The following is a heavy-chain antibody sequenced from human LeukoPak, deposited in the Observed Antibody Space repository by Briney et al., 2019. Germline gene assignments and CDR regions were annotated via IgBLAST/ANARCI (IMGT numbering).Heavy chain of an antibody. CDR2: IYSGGST. J-gene: IGHJ4*02. CDR3: ARHFYCSSTSCYLPIGY. D-gene: IGHD2-2*01. V-gene: IGHV3-66*04. Sequence: GSLRLSCAASGFTVSSNYMSWVRQAPGKGLEWVSVIYSGGSTYYADSVKGRFTISRDNSKNTLYLQMNSLRAEDTAVYYCARHFYCSSTSCYLPIGYWGQGTLVTVSS. CDR1: GFTVSSNY.